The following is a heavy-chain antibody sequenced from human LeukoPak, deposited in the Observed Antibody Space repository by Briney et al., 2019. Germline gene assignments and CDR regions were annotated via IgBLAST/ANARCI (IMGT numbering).Heavy chain of an antibody. D-gene: IGHD5-12*01. CDR2: LYYSGST. Sequence: PSETLSLTCTVSGGSISSYYWSWIRPPPGKGLERMGYLYYSGSTNYNPSLKSRVTISVDTSKNQFSLKLSSVTAADTAVYYCARGFVDIVAMIPYYFDYWGQGTLVTVSS. V-gene: IGHV4-59*01. CDR1: GGSISSYY. J-gene: IGHJ4*02. CDR3: ARGFVDIVAMIPYYFDY.